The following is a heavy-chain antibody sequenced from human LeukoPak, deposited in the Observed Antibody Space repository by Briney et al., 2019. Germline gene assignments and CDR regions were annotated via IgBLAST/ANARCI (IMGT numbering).Heavy chain of an antibody. CDR2: IKSKTDGGTT. D-gene: IGHD3-10*01. CDR3: TTLWCGEPPFDY. CDR1: GFTFSNAW. V-gene: IGHV3-15*01. J-gene: IGHJ4*02. Sequence: KTGGSLRLSCAASGFTFSNAWMSWVRQAPGKGLEWVGRIKSKTDGGTTDYAAPVKGRFTISRDDSKNTLYLQMNSLKTEDTAVYYCTTLWCGEPPFDYWGQGTLVTVSS.